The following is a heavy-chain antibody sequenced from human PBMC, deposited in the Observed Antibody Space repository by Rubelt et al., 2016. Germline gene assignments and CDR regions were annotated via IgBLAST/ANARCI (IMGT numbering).Heavy chain of an antibody. D-gene: IGHD3-10*01. CDR1: GYTFTSYA. CDR3: ARGMRWFGENY. CDR2: INTNTGNP. J-gene: IGHJ4*02. V-gene: IGHV7-4-1*02. Sequence: QVQLVQSGSELKKPGASVKVSCKASGYTFTSYAMNWVRQAPGQGLEWMGWINTNTGNPTDAQEFIGVFVVTLDTTVSTAYLQIRSLKAEDTAVYYCARGMRWFGENYWGQGTLVTVSS.